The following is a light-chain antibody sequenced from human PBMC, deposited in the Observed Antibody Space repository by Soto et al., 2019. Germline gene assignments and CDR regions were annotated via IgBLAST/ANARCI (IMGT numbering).Light chain of an antibody. Sequence: EIVLTQSPGTLSLSPGERATLSCRASQSVSGNYLAWYQQKPRQSPRLLIYGSSDWATGIPDRFSGSGSATAFTLTITRVEPEDFAVYYCQQYGSSPPYTFGQGTKLEIK. V-gene: IGKV3-20*01. CDR1: QSVSGNY. J-gene: IGKJ2*01. CDR2: GSS. CDR3: QQYGSSPPYT.